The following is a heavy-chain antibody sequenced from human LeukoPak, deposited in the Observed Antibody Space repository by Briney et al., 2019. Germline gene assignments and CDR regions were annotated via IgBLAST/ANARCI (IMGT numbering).Heavy chain of an antibody. CDR3: AKDVSPSHYGSGPCHY. V-gene: IGHV3-48*01. Sequence: PGGSLRLSCAASGFTFSSYSMNWVRQAPGKGLEWVSYISSSSSTIYYADSVQGRFTISRDNSKNTLYLQMNSLRAEDTAVYYCAKDVSPSHYGSGPCHYWGQGTLVTVSS. CDR2: ISSSSSTI. J-gene: IGHJ4*02. CDR1: GFTFSSYS. D-gene: IGHD3-10*01.